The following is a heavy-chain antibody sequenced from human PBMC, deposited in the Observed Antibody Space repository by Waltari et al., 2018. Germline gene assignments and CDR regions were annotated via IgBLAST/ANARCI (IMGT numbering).Heavy chain of an antibody. J-gene: IGHJ1*01. CDR3: ARGAYYYDSSGYYPDFQH. D-gene: IGHD3-22*01. V-gene: IGHV7-4-1*02. Sequence: QVQLVQSGSELKKPGPSVQVSCKASGYTFPSYAMNSVRQAPGPGLEWMGWINTNTGNPTYAQGFTGRFVFSLDTSVSTAYLQSSSLKAEDTAVYYCARGAYYYDSSGYYPDFQHWGQGTLVTVSS. CDR1: GYTFPSYA. CDR2: INTNTGNP.